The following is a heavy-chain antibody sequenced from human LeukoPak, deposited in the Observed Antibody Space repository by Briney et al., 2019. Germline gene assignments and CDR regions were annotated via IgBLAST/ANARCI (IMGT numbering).Heavy chain of an antibody. D-gene: IGHD6-19*01. CDR2: IKQGGSEK. CDR3: ARGQFGSGWLTYYYYGMDV. Sequence: GGSLRLSCAASGFTFSSYWMSWVRQAPGKRLEWVANIKQGGSEKYYVDSVKGRFTISRDNAKNSLYLQMNSLRAEDTAAYYCARGQFGSGWLTYYYYGMDVWGQGTTVTVSS. CDR1: GFTFSSYW. J-gene: IGHJ6*02. V-gene: IGHV3-7*03.